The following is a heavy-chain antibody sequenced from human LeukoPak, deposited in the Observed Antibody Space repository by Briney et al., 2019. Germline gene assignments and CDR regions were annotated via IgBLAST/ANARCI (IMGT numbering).Heavy chain of an antibody. J-gene: IGHJ6*03. CDR2: INHSGST. CDR3: ARGNSGYSSGWYQGYYYYYMDV. Sequence: PSETPSLTCAVYGGSFSGYYWSWIRQPPGKGLEWIGEINHSGSTNYNPSLKSRVTISVDTSKSQFSLKLSSVTAADTAVYYCARGNSGYSSGWYQGYYYYYMDVWGKGTTVTVSS. CDR1: GGSFSGYY. D-gene: IGHD6-19*01. V-gene: IGHV4-34*01.